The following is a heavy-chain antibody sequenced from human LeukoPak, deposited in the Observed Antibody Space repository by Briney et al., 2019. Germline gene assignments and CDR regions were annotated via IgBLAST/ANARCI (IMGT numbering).Heavy chain of an antibody. CDR2: IYTSGST. D-gene: IGHD6-19*01. CDR1: GGSISSYY. V-gene: IGHV4-4*07. J-gene: IGHJ4*02. CDR3: ARERFGYSSGWFFDY. Sequence: SETLSLTCTVSGGSISSYYWSWIQQPAGKGLEWIGRIYTSGSTNYNPSLKSRVTMSVDTSKNQFSLKLSSVTAADTAVYYCARERFGYSSGWFFDYWGQGTLVTVSS.